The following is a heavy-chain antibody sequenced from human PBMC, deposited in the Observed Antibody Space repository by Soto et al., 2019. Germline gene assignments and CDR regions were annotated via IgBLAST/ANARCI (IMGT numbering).Heavy chain of an antibody. J-gene: IGHJ5*02. CDR3: ARGFYGSGINGNWFDP. CDR1: GYTFTSYG. D-gene: IGHD3-10*01. V-gene: IGHV1-18*01. CDR2: ISAYNGNT. Sequence: ASVKVSCKASGYTFTSYGISWVRQAPGQGLEWMGWISAYNGNTNYAQKLQGRVTMTTDTSTSTAYMELRSLRSDDTAVYYCARGFYGSGINGNWFDPWGQRTLVTVSS.